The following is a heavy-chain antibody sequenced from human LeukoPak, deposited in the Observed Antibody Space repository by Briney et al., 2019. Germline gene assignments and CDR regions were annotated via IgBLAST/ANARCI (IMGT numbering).Heavy chain of an antibody. Sequence: PSETLSLTCAVSGYSISSGYYWGWIRQPPGKGLEWIGSIYHSGSTYYNPSLKGRVTISVDTSKNQFSLKLSSVTAADTAVYYCARHGVAGTPYYFDYWGQGTLVTVSS. J-gene: IGHJ4*02. D-gene: IGHD6-19*01. CDR1: GYSISSGYY. CDR3: ARHGVAGTPYYFDY. CDR2: IYHSGST. V-gene: IGHV4-38-2*01.